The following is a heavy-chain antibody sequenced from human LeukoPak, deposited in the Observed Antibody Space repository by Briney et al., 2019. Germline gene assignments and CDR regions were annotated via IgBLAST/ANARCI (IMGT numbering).Heavy chain of an antibody. Sequence: GGSLRLSCAASGFTFSNAWMSWVRQAPGKGLEWVGRIKSKTDGGTTDYAAPVKGRFTISRDDSKNTLYLQMNSLKTEDTAVYYCATVAGDYEGHYCDYWGQGTLVTVSS. CDR1: GFTFSNAW. J-gene: IGHJ4*02. D-gene: IGHD4-17*01. CDR2: IKSKTDGGTT. V-gene: IGHV3-15*01. CDR3: ATVAGDYEGHYCDY.